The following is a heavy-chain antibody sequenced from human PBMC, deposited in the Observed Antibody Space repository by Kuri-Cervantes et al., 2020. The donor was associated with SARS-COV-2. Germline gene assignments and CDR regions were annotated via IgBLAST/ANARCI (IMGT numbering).Heavy chain of an antibody. CDR3: ARGGDAFDI. CDR2: INHSGIT. Sequence: ESLKISCAVYGGSFSDYYWNWLRQPPGKGREWLGEINHSGITYHNPSLKSRVTLSVDTSKNQFSLKLGSVTAADPAVYYCARGGDAFDIWGQGTMVTVSS. CDR1: GGSFSDYY. J-gene: IGHJ3*02. V-gene: IGHV4-34*01.